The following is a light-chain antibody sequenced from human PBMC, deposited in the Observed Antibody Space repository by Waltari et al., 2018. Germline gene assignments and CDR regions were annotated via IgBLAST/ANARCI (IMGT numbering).Light chain of an antibody. J-gene: IGKJ1*01. CDR3: QQTYTTLGT. V-gene: IGKV1-39*01. CDR2: AAS. CDR1: QTVVSY. Sequence: DIQMTQSPSSLSASVGDRVTITCRASQTVVSYLHWYQHKPGKAPKLLIYAASGLQSGVPSRFSGSGSGTDFTLTISSLQPEDFATYYCQQTYTTLGTFVQGTKVEIK.